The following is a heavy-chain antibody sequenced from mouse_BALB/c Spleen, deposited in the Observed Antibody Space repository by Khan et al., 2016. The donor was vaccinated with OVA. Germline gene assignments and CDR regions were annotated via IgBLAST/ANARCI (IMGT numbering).Heavy chain of an antibody. Sequence: QVQLKESGPGLVAPSQSLSITCTVSGFSLSRYNIHWVRQPPGKGLEWLGMIWGGGGTDYNSTLKSRLSISKDNSKCQVFLKMNSLQTDDSAMYYVARAYYRSDGYYDMDDWGQGTSVTVSS. CDR3: ARAYYRSDGYYDMDD. J-gene: IGHJ4*01. D-gene: IGHD2-14*01. V-gene: IGHV2-6-4*01. CDR2: IWGGGGT. CDR1: GFSLSRYN.